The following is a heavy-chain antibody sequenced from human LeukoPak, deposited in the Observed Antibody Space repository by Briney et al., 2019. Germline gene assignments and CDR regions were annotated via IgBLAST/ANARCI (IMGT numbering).Heavy chain of an antibody. V-gene: IGHV1-2*02. Sequence: ASVKVSCKASGYTFTGYYMHWVRQAPGQGLEWMGWINPNSGGTNYAQKFQGRVTMTRDTSISTAYMELSRLRSDDPAVYYCAGGYPGGRYCSGGSCYSVFDYWGQGTLVTVSS. CDR1: GYTFTGYY. CDR2: INPNSGGT. CDR3: AGGYPGGRYCSGGSCYSVFDY. J-gene: IGHJ4*02. D-gene: IGHD2-15*01.